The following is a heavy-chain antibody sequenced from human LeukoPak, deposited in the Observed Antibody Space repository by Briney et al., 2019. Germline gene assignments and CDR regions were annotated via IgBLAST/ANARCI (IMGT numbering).Heavy chain of an antibody. Sequence: SETLSLTCAVYGGSFSGYYWRWIRQPPGKGLEWIGEINHSGSTNYNPSLKSRVTISVDTSKNQFSLKLSSVTAADTAVYYCARWGGEVAGTNYFDYWGQGTLVTVSS. CDR1: GGSFSGYY. D-gene: IGHD6-19*01. CDR2: INHSGST. V-gene: IGHV4-34*01. CDR3: ARWGGEVAGTNYFDY. J-gene: IGHJ4*02.